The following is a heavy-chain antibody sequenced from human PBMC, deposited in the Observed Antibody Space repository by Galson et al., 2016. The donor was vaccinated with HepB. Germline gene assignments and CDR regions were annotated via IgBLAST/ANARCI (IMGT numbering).Heavy chain of an antibody. V-gene: IGHV1-69*01. CDR2: IIPIFGTT. CDR3: ATYCGGDCDNAFDI. CDR1: GTFTNYA. D-gene: IGHD2-21*02. Sequence: GTFTNYAFSWARQAPGQGLEWMGDIIPIFGTTHFAQKFQGRVTITADESTTTAYMELSSLRSEDTAVYYCATYCGGDCDNAFDIWGQGTMVTVSS. J-gene: IGHJ3*02.